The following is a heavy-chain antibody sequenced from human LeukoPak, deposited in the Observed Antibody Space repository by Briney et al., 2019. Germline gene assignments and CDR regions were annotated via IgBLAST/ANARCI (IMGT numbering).Heavy chain of an antibody. CDR1: GYTFTGYY. Sequence: ASVKVSCKASGYTFTGYYMHWVRQAPGQGLEWMGWINPNSGGTNYAQKFQGRVTMTRDTSISTAYMELSRLRSDDTAVYYCARDLGSSWSLAYWGQGTLVTVSS. CDR3: ARDLGSSWSLAY. CDR2: INPNSGGT. D-gene: IGHD6-13*01. V-gene: IGHV1-2*02. J-gene: IGHJ4*02.